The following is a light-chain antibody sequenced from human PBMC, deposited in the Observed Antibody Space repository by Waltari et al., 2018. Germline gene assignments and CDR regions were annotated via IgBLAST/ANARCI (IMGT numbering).Light chain of an antibody. CDR3: QHYVRLPAT. J-gene: IGKJ1*01. V-gene: IGKV3-20*01. CDR2: GES. Sequence: EIVLTQSPGTLSLSPGERATLSCRASQRVSRTLAWYQQKPGQAPKLLIYGESIRATGIPDRFTGSGSGTDFSLTISSLEPEDFAIYFCQHYVRLPATFGQGTKVEIK. CDR1: QRVSRT.